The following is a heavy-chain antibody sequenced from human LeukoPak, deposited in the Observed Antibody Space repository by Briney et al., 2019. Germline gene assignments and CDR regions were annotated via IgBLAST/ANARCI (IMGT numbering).Heavy chain of an antibody. CDR3: TTVGVATNTYYYYYYMDV. V-gene: IGHV3-30*04. CDR2: ISYDGTNK. CDR1: GFTFSNYA. J-gene: IGHJ6*03. Sequence: GGSLRLSCAASGFTFSNYAIHWVRQAPGKGLEWVSVISYDGTNKYYADSVKGRFTISRDNSKNTLYLQMNSLKTEDTAVYYCTTVGVATNTYYYYYYMDVRGKGTTVTISS. D-gene: IGHD5-12*01.